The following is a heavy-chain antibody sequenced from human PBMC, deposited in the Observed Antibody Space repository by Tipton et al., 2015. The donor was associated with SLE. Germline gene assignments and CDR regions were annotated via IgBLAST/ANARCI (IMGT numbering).Heavy chain of an antibody. CDR1: GFTFDDYA. CDR2: ISWNSGSI. CDR3: ARERRDFWSGYNLGYFDH. D-gene: IGHD3-3*01. V-gene: IGHV3-9*01. Sequence: RSLRLSCAASGFTFDDYAMYWVRQAPGKGLEWVPGISWNSGSIGYADSVKGRFTISRDNAKNSLYLQMNSLRAEDTAVYYCARERRDFWSGYNLGYFDHWGQGTLVTVSS. J-gene: IGHJ4*02.